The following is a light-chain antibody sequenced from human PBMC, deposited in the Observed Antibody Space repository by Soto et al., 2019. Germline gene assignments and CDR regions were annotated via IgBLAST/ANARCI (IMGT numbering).Light chain of an antibody. CDR3: ATWDDSLSGVV. CDR2: RNN. Sequence: QSVLTQPPSASGTPGQRVTISCSGSSSNIGSNYVYWYQQVPGTAPKLLICRNNERPSGVPDRFSGSKSGTSASLAISGLRSEDETDYYCATWDDSLSGVVFGGGTKLTVL. V-gene: IGLV1-47*01. J-gene: IGLJ3*02. CDR1: SSNIGSNY.